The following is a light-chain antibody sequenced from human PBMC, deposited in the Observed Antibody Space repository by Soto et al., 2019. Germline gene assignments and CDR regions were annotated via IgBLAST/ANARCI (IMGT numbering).Light chain of an antibody. CDR1: SSDVGGYNY. J-gene: IGLJ1*01. V-gene: IGLV2-8*01. CDR2: EVS. CDR3: SSYADSNTFYV. Sequence: QSVLTQPLSASGSPGQSVTISCTGTSSDVGGYNYVSWYQQHPGKAPKLMIYEVSKRPSGVPDRFSGSKSGNTASLTVSGLQAEDEADYYCSSYADSNTFYVFGTGTKVTVL.